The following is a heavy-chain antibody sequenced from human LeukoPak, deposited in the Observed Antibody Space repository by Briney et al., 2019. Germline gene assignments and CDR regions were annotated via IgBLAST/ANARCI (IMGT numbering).Heavy chain of an antibody. CDR2: TRNEANIYTT. CDR3: ASPVGATTVRAFDI. D-gene: IGHD1-26*01. V-gene: IGHV3-72*01. J-gene: IGHJ3*02. CDR1: GFIFSDHY. Sequence: GGSLRLSCAASGFIFSDHYMDWVRQAPGKGLEWVGRTRNEANIYTTKYAASVKGRFTISRDDSKNSLYLQMNSLKTEDTAVYYCASPVGATTVRAFDIWGQGTMVTVSP.